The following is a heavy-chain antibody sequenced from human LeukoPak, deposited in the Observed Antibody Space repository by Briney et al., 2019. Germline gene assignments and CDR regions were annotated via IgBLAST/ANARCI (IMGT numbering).Heavy chain of an antibody. CDR3: ARSVRSHYSHYYGMGV. CDR2: TYFRSKWLY. V-gene: IGHV6-1*01. CDR1: GDGVSSNNVA. D-gene: IGHD2-8*01. Sequence: PSQTLSLTCAISGDGVSSNNVAWNWIRQSPSRGLEWLGRTYFRSKWLYDYASSVKSRIIVNADTSTNQFSLQLKPMTPEDTAVYYCARSVRSHYSHYYGMGVWGRGTTVIVSA. J-gene: IGHJ6*04.